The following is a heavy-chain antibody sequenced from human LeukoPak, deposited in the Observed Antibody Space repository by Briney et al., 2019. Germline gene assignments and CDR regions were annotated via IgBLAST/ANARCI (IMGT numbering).Heavy chain of an antibody. CDR2: IYYSGST. Sequence: SETLSLTCTVSGGSISSSSYYWGWIRQPPGKGLEWIGSIYYSGSTYYNPSLKSRVTISVDTSKNQFSLKLSSVTAADTAVYYCARDYGDYYNGASDYWGQGTLVTVSS. CDR3: ARDYGDYYNGASDY. D-gene: IGHD4-17*01. V-gene: IGHV4-39*07. CDR1: GGSISSSSYY. J-gene: IGHJ4*02.